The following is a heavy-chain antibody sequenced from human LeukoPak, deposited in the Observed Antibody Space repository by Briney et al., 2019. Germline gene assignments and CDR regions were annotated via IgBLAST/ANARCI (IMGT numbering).Heavy chain of an antibody. J-gene: IGHJ4*02. D-gene: IGHD5-24*01. V-gene: IGHV4-4*07. Sequence: SETLSLTCTVSGGSISSYYWSWIRQPAGKGLEWIGRIYTSGSTNYNPSLKSRVTISVDTSKNQFSLKLSSVTAADTAVYYCARGPTGRDGYNYFDYWGQGTLVTVSS. CDR2: IYTSGST. CDR1: GGSISSYY. CDR3: ARGPTGRDGYNYFDY.